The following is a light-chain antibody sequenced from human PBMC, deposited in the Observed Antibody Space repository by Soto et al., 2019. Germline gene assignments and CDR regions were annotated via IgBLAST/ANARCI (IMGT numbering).Light chain of an antibody. V-gene: IGKV3-20*01. Sequence: EIVLTQSPGTLSLSPGERATLSCRASQSFKSSYLAWYQQKPGQAPKLLIHGGSTRATGISDRFSGSGSGTDFTLTISRLEPEDFAVYYCQLYRTFGQGTKVDIK. CDR3: QLYRT. CDR2: GGS. CDR1: QSFKSSY. J-gene: IGKJ1*01.